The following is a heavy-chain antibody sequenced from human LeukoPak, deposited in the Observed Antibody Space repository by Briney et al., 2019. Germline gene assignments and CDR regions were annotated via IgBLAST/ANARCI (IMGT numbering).Heavy chain of an antibody. D-gene: IGHD6-6*01. CDR2: INPNSGGT. J-gene: IGHJ4*02. Sequence: ASVKVSCKASGYTFTGYYMHWVRQAPGQGLEWMGWINPNSGGTNYAQKFQGRVTMTRDTSISTADMELSRLRSDDTAVYYCARDSGSSIAARSDLDYWGQGTLVTVSS. CDR3: ARDSGSSIAARSDLDY. V-gene: IGHV1-2*02. CDR1: GYTFTGYY.